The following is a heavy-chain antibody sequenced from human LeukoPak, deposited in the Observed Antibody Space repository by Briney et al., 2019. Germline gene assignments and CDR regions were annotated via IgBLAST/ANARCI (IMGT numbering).Heavy chain of an antibody. Sequence: SETLSLTCTVSGGSINSNNYYWGWIRQPPGKGLEWIGSIYSSGSAYYNPSLKSRVTISVDTSKNQFSLKLSSVTAADTAVYYCARVIPYYDFWSGYPSTTNWFDPWGQGTLVTVSS. CDR1: GGSINSNNYY. J-gene: IGHJ5*02. D-gene: IGHD3-3*01. CDR2: IYSSGSA. CDR3: ARVIPYYDFWSGYPSTTNWFDP. V-gene: IGHV4-39*07.